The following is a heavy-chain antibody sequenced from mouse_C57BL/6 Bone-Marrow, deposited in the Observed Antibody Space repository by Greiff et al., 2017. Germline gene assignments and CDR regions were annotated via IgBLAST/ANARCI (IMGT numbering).Heavy chain of an antibody. CDR2: IDPETGGT. CDR1: GYTFTDYE. D-gene: IGHD1-1*01. V-gene: IGHV1-15*01. CDR3: TRWYYGSSYEAMDY. J-gene: IGHJ4*01. Sequence: VQLQQSGAELVRPGASVTLSCKASGYTFTDYEMHWVKQTPVHGLEWIGAIDPETGGTAYNQKFKGKDILTADKSSSTAYMELRSLTSEDSAVYYCTRWYYGSSYEAMDYWGQGTSVTVSS.